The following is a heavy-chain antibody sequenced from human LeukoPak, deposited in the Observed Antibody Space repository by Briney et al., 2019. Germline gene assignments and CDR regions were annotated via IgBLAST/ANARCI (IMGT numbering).Heavy chain of an antibody. J-gene: IGHJ5*02. CDR1: GFNVNNNY. Sequence: GGSLRLSCAASGFNVNNNYMNWVRQAPGKGLEWVSVIYNGGSTYYADSVRGRFTISREVSNNTLYLQMNSLRAEDTAVYYCARGPQYSSPPLRWFDPWGQGTLVTVSS. CDR3: ARGPQYSSPPLRWFDP. CDR2: IYNGGST. V-gene: IGHV3-66*01. D-gene: IGHD6-13*01.